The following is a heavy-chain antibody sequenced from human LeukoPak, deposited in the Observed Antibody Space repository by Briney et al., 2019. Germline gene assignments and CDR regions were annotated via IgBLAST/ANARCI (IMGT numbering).Heavy chain of an antibody. CDR3: ARKTISTPHAFDI. Sequence: GASVKVSCKASGYTFTSYYMHWVRQAPGQGLEWMGIINPSGGSTSYAQKFQGRVTMTRDMSTSTIYMELSSLRSEDTAVYYCARKTISTPHAFDIWGQGTMVTVSS. CDR1: GYTFTSYY. V-gene: IGHV1-46*01. J-gene: IGHJ3*02. D-gene: IGHD3-3*01. CDR2: INPSGGST.